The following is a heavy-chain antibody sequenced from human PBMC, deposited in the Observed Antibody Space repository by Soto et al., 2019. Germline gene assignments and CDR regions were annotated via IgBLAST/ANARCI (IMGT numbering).Heavy chain of an antibody. CDR3: VREGVTYYYDSSGYFDY. D-gene: IGHD3-22*01. CDR2: INHSGST. J-gene: IGHJ4*02. CDR1: GGSFSGYY. Sequence: SETLSLTCAVYGGSFSGYYWSWIRQPPGKGLEWIGEINHSGSTNYNPSLKSRVTISVDTSKNQFSLKLSSVTAADTAVYYCVREGVTYYYDSSGYFDYWGQGTPVTVSS. V-gene: IGHV4-34*01.